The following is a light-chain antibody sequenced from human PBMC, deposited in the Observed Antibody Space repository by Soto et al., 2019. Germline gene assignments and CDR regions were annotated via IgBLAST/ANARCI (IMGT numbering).Light chain of an antibody. CDR1: SSDVGSRNL. Sequence: QSALTQPASVSGSPGQSITISCTGTSSDVGSRNLVSWYQQQPGKAPKLLIYEVSDRPSGVSNRFSGSKSGNTASLTISGLQPEDEADYYCSSYTSLSTYVFGTGTKVTVL. CDR3: SSYTSLSTYV. J-gene: IGLJ1*01. CDR2: EVS. V-gene: IGLV2-14*02.